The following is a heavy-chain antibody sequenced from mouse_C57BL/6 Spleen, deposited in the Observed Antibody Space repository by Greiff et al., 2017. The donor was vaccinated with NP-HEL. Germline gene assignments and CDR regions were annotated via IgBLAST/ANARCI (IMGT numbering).Heavy chain of an antibody. D-gene: IGHD3-2*02. CDR1: GYAFSSYW. CDR3: ARRDSSGPSYYAMDY. CDR2: IYPGDGDT. J-gene: IGHJ4*01. V-gene: IGHV1-80*01. Sequence: QVQLKESGAELVKPGASVKISCKASGYAFSSYWMNWVKQRPGKGLEWIGKIYPGDGDTNYNGKFKGKATLTADKSSSTAYMQLSSLTSEDSAVYFCARRDSSGPSYYAMDYWGQGTSVTVSS.